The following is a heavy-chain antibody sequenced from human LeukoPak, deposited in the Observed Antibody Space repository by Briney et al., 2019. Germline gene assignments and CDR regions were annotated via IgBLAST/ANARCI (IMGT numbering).Heavy chain of an antibody. J-gene: IGHJ5*02. CDR3: ARDKYSSSSVSWFDP. V-gene: IGHV3-48*01. Sequence: GGSLRLSCAASGFTFSSYSMNWVRQAPGKGLEWVSYISSSSSTMYYADSVKGRFTISRDNAKNSLYLQMNSLRAEDTAVYYCARDKYSSSSVSWFDPWGQGTLVTVSS. CDR2: ISSSSSTM. CDR1: GFTFSSYS. D-gene: IGHD6-6*01.